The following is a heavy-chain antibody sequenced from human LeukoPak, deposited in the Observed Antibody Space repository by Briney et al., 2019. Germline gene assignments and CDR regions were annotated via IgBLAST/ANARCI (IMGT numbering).Heavy chain of an antibody. CDR3: AVYYGTGAPSY. Sequence: ASVTVSCKISVYTLSEFSMHWVRQAPGKGLEWIGGFDSEDPETTYAQKLLGRVTMTEDTSTNTAYMELSSLTSEDTATYFCAVYYGTGAPSYWGQGTLVTVSS. D-gene: IGHD3-10*01. CDR1: VYTLSEFS. CDR2: FDSEDPET. V-gene: IGHV1-24*01. J-gene: IGHJ4*02.